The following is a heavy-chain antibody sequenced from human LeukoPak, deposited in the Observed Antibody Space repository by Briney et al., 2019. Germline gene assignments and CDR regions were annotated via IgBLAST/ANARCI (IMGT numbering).Heavy chain of an antibody. J-gene: IGHJ6*02. Sequence: GRSLRLSCAASGFTFSNYAMHWVRQAPGKGLEWVTLISYDGSNKYYADSVKGRFTISRDNSKNTLYLQMNSLRAEDTAVYYCGEGPDTYTEGIFYGMDVWGQGTTVTVSS. D-gene: IGHD1-14*01. CDR2: ISYDGSNK. V-gene: IGHV3-30*18. CDR1: GFTFSNYA. CDR3: GEGPDTYTEGIFYGMDV.